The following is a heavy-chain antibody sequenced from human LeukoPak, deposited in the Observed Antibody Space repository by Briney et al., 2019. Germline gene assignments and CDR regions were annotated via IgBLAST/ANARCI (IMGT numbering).Heavy chain of an antibody. CDR3: AKDLSWELLHY. Sequence: GGSLRLSCAASGFTFSSGVTFSTYGMYWVRQAPGKGLEWVAFMRYDGSNKYYADSVKGRFTISRDNSNNTLHLQMDSLRTEDTAVYYCAKDLSWELLHYWGQGTLVTVSS. CDR1: GFTFSSGVTFSTYG. J-gene: IGHJ4*02. V-gene: IGHV3-30*02. D-gene: IGHD1-26*01. CDR2: MRYDGSNK.